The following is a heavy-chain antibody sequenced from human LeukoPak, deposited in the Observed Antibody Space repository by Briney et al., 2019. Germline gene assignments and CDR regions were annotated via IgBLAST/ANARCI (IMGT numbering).Heavy chain of an antibody. CDR1: AGSISSGGYY. CDR2: IYYSGST. D-gene: IGHD3-9*01. Sequence: PSQTLSLACTVSAGSISSGGYYWTWIRQHPGKGLEWIGYIYYSGSTYYNPSLKSRVTISVDTSKNQFSLKLSSVTAADTAVYYCARSYYDILTGFKFFDYWGQGTLVTVSS. J-gene: IGHJ4*02. CDR3: ARSYYDILTGFKFFDY. V-gene: IGHV4-31*03.